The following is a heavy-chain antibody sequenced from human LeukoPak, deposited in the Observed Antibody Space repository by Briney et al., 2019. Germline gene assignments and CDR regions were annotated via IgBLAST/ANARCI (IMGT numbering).Heavy chain of an antibody. CDR2: INEDGSGR. V-gene: IGHV3-7*01. Sequence: GGSLRLSCVSSGFTFSNYWMKWVRQAPGKGLEWVASINEDGSGRFSVGSVKDRITISRDNTRNSLDLQINSLTVEDTAIYYCARDDGDVWGTGATVTVSS. CDR3: ARDDGDV. CDR1: GFTFSNYW. J-gene: IGHJ6*04.